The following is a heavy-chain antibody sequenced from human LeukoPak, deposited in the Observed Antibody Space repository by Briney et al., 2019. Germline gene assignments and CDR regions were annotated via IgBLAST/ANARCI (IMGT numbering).Heavy chain of an antibody. CDR2: IYYSGSA. Sequence: PSETLSLTCTVSGVSISPYYWSWIRQPPGKRLEWIGYIYYSGSANYNPSLKSRVSMSVDTSKNQFSLKLSSVTAADTAVYYCARDIGNSVGNYWGQGTLVTVSS. V-gene: IGHV4-59*01. D-gene: IGHD1-1*01. CDR1: GVSISPYY. J-gene: IGHJ4*02. CDR3: ARDIGNSVGNY.